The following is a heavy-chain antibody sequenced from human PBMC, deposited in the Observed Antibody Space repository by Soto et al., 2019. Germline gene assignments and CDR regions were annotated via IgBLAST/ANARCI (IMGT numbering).Heavy chain of an antibody. J-gene: IGHJ4*02. V-gene: IGHV5-10-1*03. D-gene: IGHD3-3*01. CDR1: GYNFISYW. CDR2: IDPSDSYV. CDR3: VRFYTIFNYFDY. Sequence: EVLLVQSGTELKKPGESLRISCEASGYNFISYWITWVRQMPGKGLEWIGKIDPSDSYVRYGPSFQGHVTMSVDKSKKTAYLQWSSLKASDTAIYYCVRFYTIFNYFDYWGQGTLVSVSS.